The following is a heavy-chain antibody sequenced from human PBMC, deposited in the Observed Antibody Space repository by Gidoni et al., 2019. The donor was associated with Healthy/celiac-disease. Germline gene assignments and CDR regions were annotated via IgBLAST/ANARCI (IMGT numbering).Heavy chain of an antibody. V-gene: IGHV3-64*01. J-gene: IGHJ6*02. CDR1: GFTFSSYA. CDR3: ARDRIFGVDADYYYYGMDV. D-gene: IGHD3-3*01. Sequence: EVQLVESGGGLVQPGGSLRLSCAASGFTFSSYAMHWVRQAPGMGLEYVSAISSNGGSKYYANSVKGRFTISRDNSKNTLYLQMGSLRAEDMAVYYCARDRIFGVDADYYYYGMDVWGQGTTVTVSS. CDR2: ISSNGGSK.